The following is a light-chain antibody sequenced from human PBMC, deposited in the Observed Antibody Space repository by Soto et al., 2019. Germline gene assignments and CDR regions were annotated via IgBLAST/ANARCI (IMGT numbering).Light chain of an antibody. V-gene: IGKV3-20*01. Sequence: EIVLTQSPGTLSLSPGEIATLSCRASQSATNNYLAWYQQKPGQAPRILIFGASTRATGVPDRFSGSGSGTDFTLSISRLEPEDFAVYYCQQYGNSQWTFGQGTKVEIK. J-gene: IGKJ1*01. CDR2: GAS. CDR3: QQYGNSQWT. CDR1: QSATNNY.